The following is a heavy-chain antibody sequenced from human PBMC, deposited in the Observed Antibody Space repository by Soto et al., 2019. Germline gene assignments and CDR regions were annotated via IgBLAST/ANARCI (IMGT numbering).Heavy chain of an antibody. D-gene: IGHD1-26*01. CDR3: ARDRTVGATTLYYIMDV. CDR2: ISYGGSNK. CDR1: GFTFSNYG. V-gene: IGHV3-30*03. J-gene: IGHJ6*02. Sequence: SLRLSCAASGFTFSNYGMHWVRQAPGKGLEWVALISYGGSNKYYADSVKGRFTISRDNSKNTLYLQMNSLRAEDTAVYYCARDRTVGATTLYYIMDVWGQGTTGTVSS.